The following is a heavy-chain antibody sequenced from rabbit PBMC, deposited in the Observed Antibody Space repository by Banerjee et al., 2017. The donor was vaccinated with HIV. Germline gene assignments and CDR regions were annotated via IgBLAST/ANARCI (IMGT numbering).Heavy chain of an antibody. CDR1: GFSFSSSYY. D-gene: IGHD4-1*01. J-gene: IGHJ4*01. CDR2: IYGGNSGST. Sequence: QSLEESGGDLVKPGASLTLTCTASGFSFSSSYYMCWVRQAPGKGLEWVACIYGGNSGSTYYASWAKGRFTGSKTSSTTVTLQMTSLTAADTATYFCARDGSGWGANFNLWGPGTLVTVS. V-gene: IGHV1S40*01. CDR3: ARDGSGWGANFNL.